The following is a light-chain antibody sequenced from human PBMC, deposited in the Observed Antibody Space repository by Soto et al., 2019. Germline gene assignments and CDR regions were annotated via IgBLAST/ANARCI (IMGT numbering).Light chain of an antibody. Sequence: EIVLTQSPGTLSLSSGERATLSCRASQSVRSNYLAWYQQKPGQAPRLLIYVASSRTTGIPDRFGGSGSGTDFTLTISRLEPEDFAVYYCQQYNRSPLTFGGGTKVEIK. CDR1: QSVRSNY. J-gene: IGKJ4*01. V-gene: IGKV3-20*01. CDR2: VAS. CDR3: QQYNRSPLT.